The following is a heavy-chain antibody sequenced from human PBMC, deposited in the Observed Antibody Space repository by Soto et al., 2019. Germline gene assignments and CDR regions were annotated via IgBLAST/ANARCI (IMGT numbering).Heavy chain of an antibody. J-gene: IGHJ4*02. CDR2: INPILGIA. Sequence: QVQLVQSGAEVKKPGSSVKVSCKASGGTFSSYTISWVRQAPGKGLEWMGRINPILGIANYAQKFQGRVTITADKATSTAYIELSSLISQDTAVYYCARGHNWEIDYLGQGTLVTVTS. CDR3: ARGHNWEIDY. D-gene: IGHD1-20*01. V-gene: IGHV1-69*02. CDR1: GGTFSSYT.